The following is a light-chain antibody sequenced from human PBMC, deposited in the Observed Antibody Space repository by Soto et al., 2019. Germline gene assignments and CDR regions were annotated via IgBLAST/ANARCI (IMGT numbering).Light chain of an antibody. CDR3: QQSFSPLWT. J-gene: IGKJ1*01. Sequence: DIQMTQSPSSLSASVGDRVTITCRASQSISNYLNWYKQKPGKAPKLLIYAASSMKSGVPSRFSGSGSETDLTLTISSLQPDDSATYYCQQSFSPLWTFGQGTKVEV. V-gene: IGKV1-39*01. CDR1: QSISNY. CDR2: AAS.